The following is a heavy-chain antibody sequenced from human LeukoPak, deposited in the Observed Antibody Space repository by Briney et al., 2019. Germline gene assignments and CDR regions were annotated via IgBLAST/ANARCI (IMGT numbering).Heavy chain of an antibody. D-gene: IGHD6-13*01. CDR1: RYSFAMYW. Sequence: GESLKISCQGFRYSFAMYWIAWVRQMPGKGPEWMGIIYPGDSTTRYNPSFEGQVTMSADKSTNTAYLQWTSLKASDTAMYYCARQVTVATAGDYWGQGTLVTVSS. J-gene: IGHJ4*02. V-gene: IGHV5-51*01. CDR3: ARQVTVATAGDY. CDR2: IYPGDSTT.